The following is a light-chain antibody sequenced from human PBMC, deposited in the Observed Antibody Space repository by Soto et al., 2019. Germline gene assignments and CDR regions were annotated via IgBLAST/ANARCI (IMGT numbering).Light chain of an antibody. CDR2: KAS. J-gene: IGKJ1*01. CDR1: QSVSTW. CDR3: QQYNSWT. V-gene: IGKV1-5*03. Sequence: DIQMTQSPSTLSASVGDRVTITCRASQSVSTWLAWYQQKPGKAPKLLIYKASNLESWVPSRFTGSGSGTEFTLTISSLQPDDFATYYCQQYNSWTFGQGTKVDI.